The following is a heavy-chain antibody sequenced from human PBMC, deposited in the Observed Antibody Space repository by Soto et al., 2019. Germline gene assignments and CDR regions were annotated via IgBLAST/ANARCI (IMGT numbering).Heavy chain of an antibody. J-gene: IGHJ5*02. Sequence: QVQLVESGGGVVQPGKSLRLSCEASGFTFSRDAMFWVRQAPGRGLEWVAVISYDGSDKYYADFAKGRFTISRDNSRDTLYLQMDSLTLEDTAVYYCAREWGYDSSFNWFDPWGQGTPVSVSS. CDR3: AREWGYDSSFNWFDP. CDR2: ISYDGSDK. V-gene: IGHV3-30*04. D-gene: IGHD3-22*01. CDR1: GFTFSRDA.